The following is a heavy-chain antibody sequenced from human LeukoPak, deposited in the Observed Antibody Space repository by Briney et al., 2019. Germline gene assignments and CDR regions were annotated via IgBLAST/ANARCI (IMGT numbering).Heavy chain of an antibody. J-gene: IGHJ6*03. CDR1: GFTVSSNY. CDR3: ARDTTYYDFWSGYGAYYYYYYMDV. Sequence: GGSLRLSCAASGFTVSSNYMSWVRQAPGKGLEWVSVIYSGGSTYYADSVKGRFTISRDNSKNTLYLQMNSLRAEDTAVYYCARDTTYYDFWSGYGAYYYYYYMDVWGKGTTVTVSS. CDR2: IYSGGST. V-gene: IGHV3-66*02. D-gene: IGHD3-3*01.